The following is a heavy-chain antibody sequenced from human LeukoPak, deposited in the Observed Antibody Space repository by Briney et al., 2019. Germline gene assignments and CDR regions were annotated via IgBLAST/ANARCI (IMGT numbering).Heavy chain of an antibody. CDR1: GYSFTSHH. J-gene: IGHJ4*02. CDR3: AKSMVRGVITAIDY. V-gene: IGHV1-46*01. CDR2: INPSGGGT. Sequence: ASVKVSCKASGYSFTSHHIHWVRQAPGQGPEWMGIINPSGGGTSYVQKFQGRVTMTRETSTSTVYMELSSLRSEDTAVYYCAKSMVRGVITAIDYWGQGTLVTVSS. D-gene: IGHD3-10*01.